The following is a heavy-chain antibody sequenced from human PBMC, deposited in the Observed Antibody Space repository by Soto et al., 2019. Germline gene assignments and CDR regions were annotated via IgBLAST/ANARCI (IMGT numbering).Heavy chain of an antibody. D-gene: IGHD3-10*01. V-gene: IGHV4-34*01. CDR1: GGSFSGYY. J-gene: IGHJ6*02. Sequence: SETLSLTCAVYGGSFSGYYWSWIRQPPGKGLEWIGEINHSGSTNYNPSLKSRVTISVDTSKNQFSLKLSSVTAADTAVYYCARPMVRRVMGYYGMDVWGQGTTLTVSS. CDR3: ARPMVRRVMGYYGMDV. CDR2: INHSGST.